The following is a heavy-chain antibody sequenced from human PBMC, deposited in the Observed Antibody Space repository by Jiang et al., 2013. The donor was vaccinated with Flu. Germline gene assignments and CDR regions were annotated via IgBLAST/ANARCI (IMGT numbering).Heavy chain of an antibody. V-gene: IGHV4-38-2*01. CDR2: IHHSGTT. J-gene: IGHJ5*02. CDR1: GYSISSDYY. CDR3: ARSNVATRRGDNWFDP. Sequence: LLKPSETLSLTCAVSGYSISSDYYWVWIRQPPGKGLEWIGSIHHSGTTYYNPFHKSRLTTSLDTSKNQLSLRLSSVTAADTAVYYCARSNVATRRGDNWFDPWGQGTQVTVSS. D-gene: IGHD1-1*01.